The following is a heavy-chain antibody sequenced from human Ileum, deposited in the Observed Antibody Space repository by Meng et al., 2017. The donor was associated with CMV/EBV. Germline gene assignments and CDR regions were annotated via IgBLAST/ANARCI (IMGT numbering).Heavy chain of an antibody. CDR1: GYTFTSYG. CDR3: ARDSIVVVPAAIYSLGYFDY. Sequence: ASVKVSCKASGYTFTSYGISWVRQAPGQGLEWMGWISAYNGNTNYAQKLQGRVTMTTDTSTSTAYMELRSLRSDDTAVYYCARDSIVVVPAAIYSLGYFDYWGQGTLVTVSS. V-gene: IGHV1-18*01. CDR2: ISAYNGNT. J-gene: IGHJ4*02. D-gene: IGHD2-2*01.